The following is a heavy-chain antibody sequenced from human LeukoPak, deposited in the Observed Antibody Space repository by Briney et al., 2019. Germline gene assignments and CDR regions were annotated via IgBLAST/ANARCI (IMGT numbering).Heavy chain of an antibody. Sequence: PSETLSLTCTVSGGSISSYFWSWIRQPPGKGLEWIGYISYSGSTNYYPSLKSRVTISVDTSKNQFSLKLSSVTAADTAVYYCARGGTYALAWGQGTLVTVSS. V-gene: IGHV4-59*01. D-gene: IGHD3-16*01. CDR3: ARGGTYALA. CDR1: GGSISSYF. CDR2: ISYSGST. J-gene: IGHJ5*02.